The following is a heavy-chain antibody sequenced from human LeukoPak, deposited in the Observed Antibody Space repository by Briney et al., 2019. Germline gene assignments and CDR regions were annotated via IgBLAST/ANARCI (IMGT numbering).Heavy chain of an antibody. J-gene: IGHJ4*02. CDR3: ARDHCSSTSCYVWSY. CDR2: TCDAGSNK. D-gene: IGHD2-2*01. Sequence: LFSAASCFIFISYGLHWFGRAAGGEVVGVAITCDAGSNKYYADSVKGRFAISRDNSNNTLFLQLHNQSAEDTAVYYCARDHCSSTSCYVWSYWGQGTLVTVSS. CDR1: CFIFISYG. V-gene: IGHV3-33*01.